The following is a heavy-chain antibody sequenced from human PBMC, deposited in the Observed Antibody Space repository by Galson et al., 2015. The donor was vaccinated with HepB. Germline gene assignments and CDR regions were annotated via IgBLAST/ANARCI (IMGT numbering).Heavy chain of an antibody. D-gene: IGHD6-13*01. CDR3: AKGRSSGQQLCDV. J-gene: IGHJ6*04. CDR1: GFTFTSYS. CDR2: ISGSGGRT. Sequence: SLRLSCAASGFTFTSYSMNWVRQAPGKGLEWVSGISGSGGRTYYADSVKGRFTISRDNSRNTLYLQMNNLRAEDTALYYCAKGRSSGQQLCDVWGKGTTVTVSS. V-gene: IGHV3-23*01.